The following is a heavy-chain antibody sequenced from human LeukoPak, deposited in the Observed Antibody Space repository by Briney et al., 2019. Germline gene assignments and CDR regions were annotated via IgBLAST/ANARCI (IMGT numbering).Heavy chain of an antibody. CDR3: AKDVVGQQWPENY. Sequence: GGSLRLSCAASGFTFSTYGMHWVRQTPSKGLEWMSFIQYDGSIRLYGDSVRGRFTISRDNYRNTLYLQMNSLRPDDTAIYYCAKDVVGQQWPENYWGQGTLVTVSS. D-gene: IGHD6-19*01. CDR2: IQYDGSIR. J-gene: IGHJ4*02. CDR1: GFTFSTYG. V-gene: IGHV3-30*02.